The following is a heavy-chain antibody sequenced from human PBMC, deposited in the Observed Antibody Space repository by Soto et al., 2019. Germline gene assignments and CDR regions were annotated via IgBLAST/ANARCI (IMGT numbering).Heavy chain of an antibody. CDR1: GFPSSTYGFSTYA. Sequence: PGGSLRLSCMASGFPSSTYGFSTYAMTWVRQPPGRGLEWVSVITASGTHSYYADSVKGRFTISRDNSRNTLFLQMDSLRADDMAVYFCAKGTSSEFLLSFDDWGHGTLVT. V-gene: IGHV3-23*01. CDR2: ITASGTHS. J-gene: IGHJ4*01. CDR3: AKGTSSEFLLSFDD. D-gene: IGHD3-10*01.